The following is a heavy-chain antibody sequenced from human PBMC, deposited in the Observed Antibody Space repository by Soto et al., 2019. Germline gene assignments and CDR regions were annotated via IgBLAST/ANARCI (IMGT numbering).Heavy chain of an antibody. CDR1: GFTFSGSA. CDR2: IRSKANSYAT. Sequence: EVQLVESGGGLVQPGGSLKLSCAASGFTFSGSAMHWVRQASGKGLEWVGRIRSKANSYATAYAASVKGRFTISRDDSKSTAYLQMNSLKTEDTAVYYCTRQDRKPYYYGMDVWGQGTTVTVSS. CDR3: TRQDRKPYYYGMDV. V-gene: IGHV3-73*02. J-gene: IGHJ6*02.